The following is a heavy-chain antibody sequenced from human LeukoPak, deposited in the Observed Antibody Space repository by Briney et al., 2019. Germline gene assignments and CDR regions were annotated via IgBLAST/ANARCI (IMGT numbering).Heavy chain of an antibody. CDR2: ISYDGSNK. D-gene: IGHD6-25*01. CDR3: ARDGYSSGLSCWFDL. CDR1: GFTFSSYA. Sequence: GGSLRLSCAASGFTFSSYAMHWVRQAPGKGLEWVAVISYDGSNKYYADSVKGRFTISRDNSKNTLYLQMNSLRAEGTAVYYCARDGYSSGLSCWFDLWGQGTLVTVSS. J-gene: IGHJ5*02. V-gene: IGHV3-30-3*01.